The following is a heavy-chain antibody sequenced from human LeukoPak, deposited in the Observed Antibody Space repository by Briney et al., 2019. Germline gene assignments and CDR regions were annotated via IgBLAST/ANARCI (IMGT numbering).Heavy chain of an antibody. CDR2: ISSSSSTI. CDR1: GFTFSTYG. CDR3: ARATNGSWYPSSDF. V-gene: IGHV3-48*04. D-gene: IGHD6-13*01. Sequence: GGSLRLSCAASGFTFSTYGMSWVRQAPGKGLEWLSYISSSSSTIYYADSAEGRFIISRDNAKNSLYLQMYSLRVEDTAVYYCARATNGSWYPSSDFWGQGTLVTVSS. J-gene: IGHJ4*02.